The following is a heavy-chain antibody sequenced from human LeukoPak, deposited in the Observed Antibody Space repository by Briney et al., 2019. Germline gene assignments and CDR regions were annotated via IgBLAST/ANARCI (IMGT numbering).Heavy chain of an antibody. D-gene: IGHD6-13*01. CDR2: INPKSGGT. V-gene: IGHV1-2*02. CDR3: ARGVAAAGGRWFDP. J-gene: IGHJ5*02. Sequence: ASVKVSCKVSGYTFTDYYMHWVRQAPGQGLEWMGWINPKSGGTNYAQQFQGRVTMTRDTSISTAYMELSNLRSDDTAVYYCARGVAAAGGRWFDPWGQGILVTVSS. CDR1: GYTFTDYY.